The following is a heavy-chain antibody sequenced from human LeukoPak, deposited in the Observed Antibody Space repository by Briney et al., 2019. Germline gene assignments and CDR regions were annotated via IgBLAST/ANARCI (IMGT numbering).Heavy chain of an antibody. V-gene: IGHV4-4*07. CDR2: IYPSGST. D-gene: IGHD1-26*01. CDR3: SRENSGSYREFDY. J-gene: IGHJ4*02. CDR1: GGSLSSYY. Sequence: SETLSLTCTVSGGSLSSYYWTWIRQPAGKGLEWIGRIYPSGSTNYNPSLKSRVTMSVDTSKNQFSLKLSSVTAADTAVYYCSRENSGSYREFDYWGQGTLVTVSS.